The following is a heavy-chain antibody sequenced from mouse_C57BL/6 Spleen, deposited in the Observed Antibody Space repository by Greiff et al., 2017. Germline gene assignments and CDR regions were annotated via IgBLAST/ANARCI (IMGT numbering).Heavy chain of an antibody. V-gene: IGHV1-53*01. CDR2: INPSNGGT. D-gene: IGHD2-2*01. J-gene: IGHJ3*01. Sequence: QVQLKQPGTELVKPGASVKLSCKASGYTFTSYWMHWVKQRPGQGLEWIGNINPSNGGTNYNEKFKSKATLTVDKSSSTAYMQLSSLTSEDSAVYYCARYGYDGAWFAYWGQGTLVTVSA. CDR1: GYTFTSYW. CDR3: ARYGYDGAWFAY.